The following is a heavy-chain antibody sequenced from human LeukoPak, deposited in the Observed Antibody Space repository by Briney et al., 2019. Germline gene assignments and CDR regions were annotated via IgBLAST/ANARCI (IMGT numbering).Heavy chain of an antibody. Sequence: SETLSLTCTVSGGSISSYYWSWIRQPPGKGLEWIGYIYYSGSTNYNPSLKSRVTISVDTSKNQFSLKLSSVTAADTAVYYCARGSIVGVGAFDIWGQGTMVTVSS. J-gene: IGHJ3*02. CDR1: GGSISSYY. CDR2: IYYSGST. V-gene: IGHV4-59*08. D-gene: IGHD1-26*01. CDR3: ARGSIVGVGAFDI.